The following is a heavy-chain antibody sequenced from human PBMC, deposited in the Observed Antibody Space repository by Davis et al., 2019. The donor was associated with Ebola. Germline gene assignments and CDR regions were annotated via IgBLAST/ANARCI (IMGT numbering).Heavy chain of an antibody. J-gene: IGHJ4*02. CDR1: GGTLTSYA. Sequence: AASVKVSCKAVGGTLTSYAMTWVRQAPGQGLEWMGGIIPVFRTASYAQKFQGRVTITADESTRTAYMELNGLRSEDTAVYYCAHLGPQRYCSGGGCHGYLDYWGQGTLVTVSS. D-gene: IGHD2-15*01. CDR3: AHLGPQRYCSGGGCHGYLDY. CDR2: IIPVFRTA. V-gene: IGHV1-69*13.